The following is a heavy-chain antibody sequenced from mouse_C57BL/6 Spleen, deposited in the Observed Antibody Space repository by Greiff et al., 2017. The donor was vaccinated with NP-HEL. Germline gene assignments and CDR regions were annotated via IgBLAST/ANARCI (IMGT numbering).Heavy chain of an antibody. V-gene: IGHV5-17*01. CDR3: ARWVYYDYDGNY. CDR2: ISSGSSTI. CDR1: GFTFSDYG. J-gene: IGHJ2*01. Sequence: EVQLVESGGGLVKPGGSLKLSCAASGFTFSDYGMHWVRQAPEKGLEWVAYISSGSSTIYYADTVKGRFTISRDNATNTLFLQRTSLRSEDTAMYYCARWVYYDYDGNYWGQGTTLTVSS. D-gene: IGHD2-4*01.